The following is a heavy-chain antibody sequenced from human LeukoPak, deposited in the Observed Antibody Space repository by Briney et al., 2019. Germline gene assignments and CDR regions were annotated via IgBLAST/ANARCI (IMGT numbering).Heavy chain of an antibody. D-gene: IGHD2-21*02. V-gene: IGHV4-34*01. J-gene: IGHJ4*02. CDR3: ARGKRQSPLMTDSYYFDY. CDR2: INHSGST. CDR1: SESFSGYF. Sequence: SETLSLTCAIYSESFSGYFWSWIRQPPGKGLEWIGEINHSGSTNYNPSLKSRVTISVDTSKNQFSLKLSSVTAADTAVYYCARGKRQSPLMTDSYYFDYWGQGTLVTVSS.